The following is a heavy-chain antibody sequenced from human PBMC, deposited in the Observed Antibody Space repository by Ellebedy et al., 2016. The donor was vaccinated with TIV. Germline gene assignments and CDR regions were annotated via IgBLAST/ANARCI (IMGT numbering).Heavy chain of an antibody. D-gene: IGHD7-27*01. CDR1: GLTFSRYG. J-gene: IGHJ4*02. CDR2: IWYDGSIK. Sequence: GESLKISCAASGLTFSRYGMHWIRQAPDKGLEWVAVIWYDGSIKYLADSVKGRFTISRDNFNNTPYLQMNSLRAEDTAVYWCASWDFDYWGQGTLVTVSS. V-gene: IGHV3-33*01. CDR3: ASWDFDY.